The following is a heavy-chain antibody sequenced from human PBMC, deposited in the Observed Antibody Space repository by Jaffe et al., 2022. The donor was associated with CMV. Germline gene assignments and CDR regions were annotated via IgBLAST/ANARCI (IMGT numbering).Heavy chain of an antibody. CDR2: MYHTGIT. V-gene: IGHV4-4*02. CDR3: ARVDGDYVFFDD. D-gene: IGHD4-17*01. Sequence: QVHLQESGPGLVKPSGTLSLTCAVSGGSISTKNWWSWVRQPPGRGLEWIGDMYHTGITNYNPSLKSRVTISVDTSKNRFSLMLTSMTAADTAVYYCARVDGDYVFFDDWGQGTLVTVS. CDR1: GGSISTKNW. J-gene: IGHJ4*02.